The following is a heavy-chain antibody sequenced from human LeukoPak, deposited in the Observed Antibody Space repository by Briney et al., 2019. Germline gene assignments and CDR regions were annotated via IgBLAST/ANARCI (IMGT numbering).Heavy chain of an antibody. Sequence: SETLSLTCTVSGGSISSYYWSWIRQPPGKGLEWIGESDHSGSTNYSPSLKSRVTISVDTSKNQFSLKLNSVTAADTAVYYCARSGVVVSWGQGTLVTVSS. D-gene: IGHD3-3*01. CDR1: GGSISSYY. CDR3: ARSGVVVS. J-gene: IGHJ5*02. CDR2: SDHSGST. V-gene: IGHV4-34*01.